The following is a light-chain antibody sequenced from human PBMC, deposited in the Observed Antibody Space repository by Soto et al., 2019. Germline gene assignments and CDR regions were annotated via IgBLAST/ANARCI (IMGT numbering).Light chain of an antibody. Sequence: IVMTQSPATLSVSPGERATLSCRASQNIYSNIAWYQQRPGQAPRLLIYRASTRAPGVPARFSGSGSGTDFTLTISILQSEYFAVYSCLQYNNLWAFGRGTQVEIK. CDR1: QNIYSN. CDR3: LQYNNLWA. CDR2: RAS. J-gene: IGKJ4*01. V-gene: IGKV3-15*01.